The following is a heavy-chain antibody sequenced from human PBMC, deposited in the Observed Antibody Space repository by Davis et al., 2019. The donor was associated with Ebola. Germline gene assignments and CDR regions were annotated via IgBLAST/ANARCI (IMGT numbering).Heavy chain of an antibody. CDR1: GYTFTSYG. V-gene: IGHV1-69*06. Sequence: AASVKVSCKASGYTFTSYGISWVRQAPGQGLEWMGGIIPIFGTANYAQKFQGRVTITADKSTSTAYMELSSLRSEDTAVYYCARDHTYSSSWYYWFDPWGQGTLVTVSS. D-gene: IGHD6-13*01. J-gene: IGHJ5*02. CDR2: IIPIFGTA. CDR3: ARDHTYSSSWYYWFDP.